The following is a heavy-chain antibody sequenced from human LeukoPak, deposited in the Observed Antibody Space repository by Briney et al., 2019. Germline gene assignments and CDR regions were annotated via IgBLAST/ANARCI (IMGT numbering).Heavy chain of an antibody. CDR1: GGSISSYY. Sequence: SETLSLTCTVSGGSISSYYWSWIRQPPGKGLEWIGYVYHSGSTYYNPSLKSRVTISVDRSKNQFSLKLSSVTAADTAVYYCASQNPGGWFDPWGQGTLVTVSS. CDR3: ASQNPGGWFDP. CDR2: VYHSGST. D-gene: IGHD2/OR15-2a*01. J-gene: IGHJ5*02. V-gene: IGHV4-59*12.